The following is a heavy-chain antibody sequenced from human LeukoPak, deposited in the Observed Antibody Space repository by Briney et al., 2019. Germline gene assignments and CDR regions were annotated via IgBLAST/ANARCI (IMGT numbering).Heavy chain of an antibody. Sequence: GGSLRLSCAASGFTFSSYAMHWVRQAPGKGLEWVAVISYDGSNKYYADSVKGRFTISRDNSKNTLYLQMNSLRAEDTAVYYCARAPIFRTPSYSSGWYLYYWGQGTLVTVSS. J-gene: IGHJ4*02. CDR1: GFTFSSYA. V-gene: IGHV3-30*07. CDR2: ISYDGSNK. D-gene: IGHD6-19*01. CDR3: ARAPIFRTPSYSSGWYLYY.